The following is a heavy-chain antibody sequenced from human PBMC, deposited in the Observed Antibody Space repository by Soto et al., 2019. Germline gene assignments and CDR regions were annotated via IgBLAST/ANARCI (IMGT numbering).Heavy chain of an antibody. V-gene: IGHV1-18*01. J-gene: IGHJ6*02. CDR2: ISAYNGNT. Sequence: QVQLVQSGAEVKKPGASVKVSCKASGYTFTSYGINWVRQAPGQGLEWMGWISAYNGNTNYAPKLQGRVTMSTDAATTIAHRELRSLGSYATAVDYCARVSAVWSVAYCYGMVVWGQGTTVTVSS. D-gene: IGHD3-10*01. CDR3: ARVSAVWSVAYCYGMVV. CDR1: GYTFTSYG.